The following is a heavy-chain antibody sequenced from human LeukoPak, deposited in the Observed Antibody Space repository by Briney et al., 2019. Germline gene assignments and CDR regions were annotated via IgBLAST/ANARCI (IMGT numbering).Heavy chain of an antibody. V-gene: IGHV3-48*03. CDR2: ISSSGSTI. CDR1: GFTFSSYE. D-gene: IGHD3-3*01. J-gene: IGHJ5*02. CDR3: AREGYEFPNWFDP. Sequence: GGSLRLSCAASGFTFSSYEMNWVRQAPGKGLEWVSYISSSGSTIYYADSVKGRFTISRDNAKNSLYLQMSSLRAEDTAVYYCAREGYEFPNWFDPWGQGTLVTVSS.